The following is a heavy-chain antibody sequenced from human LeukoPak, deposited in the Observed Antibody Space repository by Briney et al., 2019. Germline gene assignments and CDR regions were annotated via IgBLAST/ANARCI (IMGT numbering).Heavy chain of an antibody. CDR1: GFTFSSYG. J-gene: IGHJ4*02. V-gene: IGHV3-23*01. D-gene: IGHD3-16*02. CDR2: ISGSGGST. Sequence: PGGSLRLSCAASGFTFSSYGMSWVRQAPGKGLEWVSAISGSGGSTYYADSVKGRFTISRDNSKNTLYLQMNSLRAEDTAVYYCAKDWSYHYTVDYWGQGTLVTVSS. CDR3: AKDWSYHYTVDY.